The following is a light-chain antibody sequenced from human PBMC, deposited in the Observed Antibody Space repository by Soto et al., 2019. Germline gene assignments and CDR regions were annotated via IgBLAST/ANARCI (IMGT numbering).Light chain of an antibody. CDR1: QSVGNY. V-gene: IGKV3-11*01. J-gene: IGKJ2*01. CDR2: GAS. CDR3: QQRSNWPPDT. Sequence: EIVLTQSPATLSLSPGERATLSCRASQSVGNYLVWYQQKPGQAPRLLIYGASTRASGIPARFSGSGSGTDFTLTISSLEPEDFAVYYCQQRSNWPPDTFGQGTKLEIK.